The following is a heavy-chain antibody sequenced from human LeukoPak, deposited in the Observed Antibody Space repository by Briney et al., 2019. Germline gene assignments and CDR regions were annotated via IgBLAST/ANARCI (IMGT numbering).Heavy chain of an antibody. Sequence: PGGSLRLSWAASGFTFSSYWMHWVRQAPVKGLVWVSRINSDGSSTSYADSVKGRFTISRDNAKNTLYLQMNSLRAEGTAVYYCAREGIAVAGRYYFDYWGQGTLVTVSS. CDR3: AREGIAVAGRYYFDY. J-gene: IGHJ4*02. V-gene: IGHV3-74*01. CDR2: INSDGSST. D-gene: IGHD6-19*01. CDR1: GFTFSSYW.